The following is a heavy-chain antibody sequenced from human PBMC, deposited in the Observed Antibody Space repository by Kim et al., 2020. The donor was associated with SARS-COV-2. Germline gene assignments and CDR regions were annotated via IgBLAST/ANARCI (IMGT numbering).Heavy chain of an antibody. D-gene: IGHD2-2*01. CDR2: IYHSGST. CDR1: GGSISSSNW. V-gene: IGHV4-4*02. CDR3: ARDLGSPGDVLNCSSTSCYEDY. Sequence: SETLSLTCAVSGGSISSSNWWSWVRQPPGKGLEWIGEIYHSGSTNYNPSLKSRVTISVDKSKNQFSLKLSSVTAADTAVYYCARDLGSPGDVLNCSSTSCYEDYWGQGTLVTVSS. J-gene: IGHJ4*02.